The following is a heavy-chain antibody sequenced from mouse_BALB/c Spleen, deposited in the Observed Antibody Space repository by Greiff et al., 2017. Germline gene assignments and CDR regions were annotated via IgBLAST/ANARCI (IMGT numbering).Heavy chain of an antibody. CDR2: ISSGGSYT. CDR3: TRVNWDGPYAMDY. D-gene: IGHD4-1*02. Sequence: EVKVVESGGGLVKPGGSLKLSCAASGFTFSSYTMSWVRQTPEKRLEWVATISSGGSYTYYPDSVKGRFTISRDNAKNTLYLQMSSLKSEDTAMYYCTRVNWDGPYAMDYWGQGTSVTVSS. V-gene: IGHV5-6-4*01. CDR1: GFTFSSYT. J-gene: IGHJ4*01.